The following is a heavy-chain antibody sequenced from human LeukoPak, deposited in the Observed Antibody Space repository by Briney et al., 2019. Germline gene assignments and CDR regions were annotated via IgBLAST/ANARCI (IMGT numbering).Heavy chain of an antibody. J-gene: IGHJ4*02. CDR2: VSYDGSNK. CDR1: GFTFSSYG. D-gene: IGHD5-18*01. CDR3: AGLNHLGGTAMDY. V-gene: IGHV3-30*03. Sequence: GGSLRLSCAASGFTFSSYGMHWVRQAPGKGLGWVAVVSYDGSNKYYADSVQGRFTISRDNSKNTLYLQMNSLRAEDTAVYYCAGLNHLGGTAMDYWGQGTLVTVSS.